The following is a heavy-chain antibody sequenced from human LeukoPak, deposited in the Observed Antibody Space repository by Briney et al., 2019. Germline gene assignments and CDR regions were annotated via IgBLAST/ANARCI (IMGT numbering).Heavy chain of an antibody. J-gene: IGHJ4*02. CDR3: AKDGAWQQLAPAYLDY. D-gene: IGHD6-13*01. CDR1: GFTFSSYG. CDR2: ISYDGSNK. Sequence: GGSLRLSCAASGFTFSSYGMHWVRQAPGKGLEWVAVISYDGSNKYYADSVKGRFTISRDNSKNTLCLQMNSLRAEDTAVYYCAKDGAWQQLAPAYLDYWGQGTLVTVSS. V-gene: IGHV3-30*18.